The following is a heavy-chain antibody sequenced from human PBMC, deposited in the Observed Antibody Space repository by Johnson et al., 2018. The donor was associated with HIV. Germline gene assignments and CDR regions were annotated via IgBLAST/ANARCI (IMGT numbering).Heavy chain of an antibody. D-gene: IGHD3-10*01. CDR2: INWNGGST. CDR3: AKDLNYGSGPVDI. Sequence: VQLVESGGGLVQPGRSLRLSCAASGFTFDDYAMHWVRQAPGKGLEWVSGINWNGGSTGYADSVKGRFTISRDNAKNSLYLQMNSLRAEDTAVYYCAKDLNYGSGPVDIWGQGTMVTVSS. V-gene: IGHV3-9*01. J-gene: IGHJ3*02. CDR1: GFTFDDYA.